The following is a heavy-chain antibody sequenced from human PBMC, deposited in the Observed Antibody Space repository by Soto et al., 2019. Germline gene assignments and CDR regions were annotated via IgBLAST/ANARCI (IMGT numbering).Heavy chain of an antibody. CDR2: ISYDGSNK. CDR1: GFTFSSYA. D-gene: IGHD6-19*01. CDR3: ARDQSVAGFRWFDP. Sequence: QVQLVESGGGVVQPGRSLRLSCAASGFTFSSYAMHWVRQAPGKGLEWVAFISYDGSNKYYAVSVKGRFTISRDNSKNTLYLQMNSLRAEDTAVYYCARDQSVAGFRWFDPWGQGTLVTVSS. V-gene: IGHV3-30-3*01. J-gene: IGHJ5*02.